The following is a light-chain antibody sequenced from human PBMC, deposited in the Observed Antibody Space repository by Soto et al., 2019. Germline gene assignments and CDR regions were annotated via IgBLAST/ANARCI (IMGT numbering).Light chain of an antibody. CDR2: DAS. V-gene: IGKV1-5*01. CDR3: QQYTSYSYT. CDR1: ESISNW. J-gene: IGKJ2*01. Sequence: GDRVAITCRASESISNWLAWYQQKPGKAPKVLIYDASRLQSGVPERFSGSGSGTEFTLTISSLQADDIATYYCQQYTSYSYTFGQGTNLEI.